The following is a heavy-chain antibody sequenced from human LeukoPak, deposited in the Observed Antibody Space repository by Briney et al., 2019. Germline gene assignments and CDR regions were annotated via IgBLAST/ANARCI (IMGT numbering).Heavy chain of an antibody. J-gene: IGHJ4*02. V-gene: IGHV3-30*02. D-gene: IGHD3-16*02. CDR2: IRYDGSNK. Sequence: GGSLRLSCAASGFTFSSYGMHWVRQAPGKGLEWVAFIRYDGSNKYYADSVKGRFTISRDNSKNTLYLQMNSLRAEDTAVYYCAKELNHAWGSYRTSPTFDYWGQGTLVTASS. CDR1: GFTFSSYG. CDR3: AKELNHAWGSYRTSPTFDY.